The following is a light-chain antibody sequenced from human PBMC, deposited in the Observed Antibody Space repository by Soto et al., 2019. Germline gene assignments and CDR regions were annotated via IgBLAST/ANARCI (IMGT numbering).Light chain of an antibody. J-gene: IGKJ5*01. Sequence: EIVLTQSPGTLSLSPGGRAPLSCRARQSVSRRLAWYQHRPGQSPRLLISGASMRASGVPVRFSGSGSGTEFTLTISSLQSEDFAVYYCQQYNNWPPITFGQGTRLE. CDR2: GAS. CDR1: QSVSRR. V-gene: IGKV3D-15*01. CDR3: QQYNNWPPIT.